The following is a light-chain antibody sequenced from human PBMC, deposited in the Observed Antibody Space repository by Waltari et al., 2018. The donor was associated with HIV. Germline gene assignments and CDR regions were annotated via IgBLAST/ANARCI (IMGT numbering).Light chain of an antibody. Sequence: QPALPQPRSVSGSPGQSVTIPCPGTSSDVGGIDYVSWYQQYPGTAHKVMIYDVSKRPSGVPDRFSGSKSGNTASLTISGLQAEDEAEYYCCSYAGTYSWIFGGGTKLTVL. V-gene: IGLV2-11*01. CDR2: DVS. CDR1: SSDVGGIDY. J-gene: IGLJ2*01. CDR3: CSYAGTYSWI.